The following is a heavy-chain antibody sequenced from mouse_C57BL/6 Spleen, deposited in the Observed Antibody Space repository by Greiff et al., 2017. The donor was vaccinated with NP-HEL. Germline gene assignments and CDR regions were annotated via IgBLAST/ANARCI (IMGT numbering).Heavy chain of an antibody. CDR1: GYTFTEYT. CDR3: ARHEDPSYYGSSLAWFAY. CDR2: FYPGSGSI. Sequence: QVQLKESGAELVKPGASVKLSCKASGYTFTEYTIHWVKQRSGQGLEWIGWFYPGSGSIKYNEKFKDKATLTADKSSSTVYMELSRLTSEDSAVYFCARHEDPSYYGSSLAWFAYWGQGTLVTVSA. V-gene: IGHV1-62-2*01. D-gene: IGHD1-1*01. J-gene: IGHJ3*01.